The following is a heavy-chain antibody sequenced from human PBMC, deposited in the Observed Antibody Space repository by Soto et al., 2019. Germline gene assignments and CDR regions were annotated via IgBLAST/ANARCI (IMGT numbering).Heavy chain of an antibody. CDR1: GASFTTYY. Sequence: QVQLQESGPGLVKPSETLSLTCTVSGASFTTYYWSWIRQPPGKGLEWIGYIFYSGHLKYNPSLKSRLTISVDPSKNQLALRLTSVTAADPAVYYCAREGGGYRFDYWGQGTLVTVSS. V-gene: IGHV4-59*01. CDR3: AREGGGYRFDY. CDR2: IFYSGHL. D-gene: IGHD1-26*01. J-gene: IGHJ4*02.